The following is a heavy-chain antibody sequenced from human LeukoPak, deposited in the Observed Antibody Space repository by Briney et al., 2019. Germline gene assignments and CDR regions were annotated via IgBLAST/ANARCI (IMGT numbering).Heavy chain of an antibody. CDR2: IYSGGST. Sequence: GGSLRLSCAASGFTVSSNYMSWVRQAPGKRLEWVSVIYSGGSTYYADSVKGRFTISRHNSKNTLYLQMNSLRAEDTAVYYCARLYYYDSSGYYYLDWGQGTLVTVSS. J-gene: IGHJ4*02. CDR1: GFTVSSNY. CDR3: ARLYYYDSSGYYYLD. V-gene: IGHV3-53*04. D-gene: IGHD3-22*01.